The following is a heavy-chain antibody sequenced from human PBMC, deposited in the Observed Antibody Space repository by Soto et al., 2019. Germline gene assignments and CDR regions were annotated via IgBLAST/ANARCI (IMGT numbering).Heavy chain of an antibody. CDR3: AKDRMNHNSVWDPFDI. J-gene: IGHJ3*02. V-gene: IGHV1-24*01. CDR1: GYTLTELS. Sequence: ASVKVSCNVSGYTLTELSIHWVRQAPGKGLEWMGGSDPEDGETIYAQKFQGRVTMTEDTSTDTAYMELSSLRVEDTAVYYCAKDRMNHNSVWDPFDIWGQGTMVTVSS. D-gene: IGHD2-15*01. CDR2: SDPEDGET.